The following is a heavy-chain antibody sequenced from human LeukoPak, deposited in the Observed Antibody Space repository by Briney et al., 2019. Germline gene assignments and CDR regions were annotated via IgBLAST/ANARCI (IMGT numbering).Heavy chain of an antibody. CDR2: IYHGGSA. J-gene: IGHJ5*02. Sequence: PSGTLSLTCAVSGGSISSSNWWSWVRQPPGKGLEWIGEIYHGGSANYFSSLKSRVTISIDKSKNQFSLNLSSVTAADTAVYYCARAPRGTAGRLDSWGQGTLVAVSP. V-gene: IGHV4-4*02. CDR3: ARAPRGTAGRLDS. D-gene: IGHD6-6*01. CDR1: GGSISSSNW.